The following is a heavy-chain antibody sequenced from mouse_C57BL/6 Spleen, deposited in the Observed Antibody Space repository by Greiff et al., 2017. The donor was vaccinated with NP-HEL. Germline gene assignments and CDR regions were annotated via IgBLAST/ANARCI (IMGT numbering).Heavy chain of an antibody. J-gene: IGHJ4*01. CDR1: GYAFSSYW. Sequence: QVHVKQSGAELVKPGASVKISCKASGYAFSSYWMNWVKQRPGKGLEWIGQIYPGDGDTNYNGKFKGKATLTADKSSSTAYMQLSSLTSEDSAVYFCARSGYLPIGAMDYWGQGTSVTVSS. CDR3: ARSGYLPIGAMDY. V-gene: IGHV1-80*01. D-gene: IGHD2-14*01. CDR2: IYPGDGDT.